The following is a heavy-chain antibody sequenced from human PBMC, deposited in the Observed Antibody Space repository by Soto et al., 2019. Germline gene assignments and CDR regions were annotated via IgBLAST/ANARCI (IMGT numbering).Heavy chain of an antibody. CDR3: ARSDIVVVVAATDSLDYGMDV. D-gene: IGHD2-15*01. CDR1: GGTFSSYA. V-gene: IGHV1-69*13. Sequence: SVKVSCKASGGTFSSYAISWVRQAPGQGLEWMGGIIPIFGTANYAQKFQGRVTITADESTSTAYMEPSSLRSEDTAVYYCARSDIVVVVAATDSLDYGMDVWGQGTTVTVSS. CDR2: IIPIFGTA. J-gene: IGHJ6*02.